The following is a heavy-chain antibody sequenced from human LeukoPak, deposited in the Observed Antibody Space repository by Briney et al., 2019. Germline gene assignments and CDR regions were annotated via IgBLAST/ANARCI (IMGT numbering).Heavy chain of an antibody. CDR2: IYISGST. D-gene: IGHD3-3*01. Sequence: SETLSLTCTVSGGSISSGGFYWSWIRQPAGKGLEWIGRIYISGSTNYNPSLQSRVTISVDTPKNQFSLKLRSVTAADTAVYYCARSTSFGVVIIDWGQGTLVTVSS. V-gene: IGHV4-61*02. CDR1: GGSISSGGFY. J-gene: IGHJ4*02. CDR3: ARSTSFGVVIID.